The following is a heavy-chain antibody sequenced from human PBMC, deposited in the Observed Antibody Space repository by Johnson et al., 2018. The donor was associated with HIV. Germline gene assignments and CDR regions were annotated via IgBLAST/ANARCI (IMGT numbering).Heavy chain of an antibody. V-gene: IGHV3-30*04. J-gene: IGHJ3*02. CDR3: AKAIGDAFDI. Sequence: HVQLVESGGGVVQPGGSLRLSCAASGFTFSSYAMHWVRQAPGKGLEWVAVISYDGSNKYYADSVKGRFTISRDNSKNTLYLQMNSLRAEDTAVYYCAKAIGDAFDIWGQGTMVTVSS. CDR1: GFTFSSYA. D-gene: IGHD2/OR15-2a*01. CDR2: ISYDGSNK.